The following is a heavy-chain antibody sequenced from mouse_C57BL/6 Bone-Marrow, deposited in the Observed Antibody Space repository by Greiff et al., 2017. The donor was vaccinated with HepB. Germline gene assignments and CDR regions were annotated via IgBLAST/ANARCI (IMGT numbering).Heavy chain of an antibody. CDR3: ARDGYYVY. D-gene: IGHD2-3*01. Sequence: ESGPGLVKPSQSLSLTCSVTGYSITSGYYWNWIRQFPGNKLEWMGYISYDGSNNYNPSLKNRISITRDTSKNQFFLKLNSVTTEDTATYYCARDGYYVYWGQGTTLTVSS. J-gene: IGHJ2*01. CDR1: GYSITSGYY. CDR2: ISYDGSN. V-gene: IGHV3-6*01.